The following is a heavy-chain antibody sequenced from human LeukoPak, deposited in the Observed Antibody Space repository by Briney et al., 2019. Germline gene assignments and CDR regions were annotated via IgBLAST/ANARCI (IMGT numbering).Heavy chain of an antibody. CDR1: GFTFSSSA. V-gene: IGHV3-23*01. CDR3: ASTPLNEILFDP. CDR2: ISNNGGYT. J-gene: IGHJ5*02. Sequence: PGGSLRLSCAASGFTFSSSAMSWVRQAPGKGLEWVSAISNNGGYTYYADSVQGRFTISRDNSKSTLCLQMNSLRAEDTAVYYCASTPLNEILFDPWGQGTLVTVSS. D-gene: IGHD1-1*01.